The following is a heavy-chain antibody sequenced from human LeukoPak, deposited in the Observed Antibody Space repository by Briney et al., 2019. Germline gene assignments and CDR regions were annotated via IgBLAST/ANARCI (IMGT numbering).Heavy chain of an antibody. J-gene: IGHJ4*02. D-gene: IGHD2-2*01. CDR2: IWYDGSNK. CDR1: GFTFSSYA. V-gene: IGHV3-33*08. CDR3: ARLAGYCSSTSCSRGYYFDY. Sequence: GGSLRPSCAASGFTFSSYAMHWVRQAPGKGLEWVAVIWYDGSNKYYADSVKGRFTISRDNSKNTLYLQMNSLRAEDTAVYYCARLAGYCSSTSCSRGYYFDYWGQGTLVTVSS.